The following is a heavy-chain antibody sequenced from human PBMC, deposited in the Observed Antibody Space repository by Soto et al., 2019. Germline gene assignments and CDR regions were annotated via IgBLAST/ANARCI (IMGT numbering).Heavy chain of an antibody. Sequence: SETLSLTCIVSGDSISSSSYSWAWIRQPPGKGLEWIGTIYYVVNTYYNPSLKSRVTISVDTSKNHFSLTLSSVTAADTAVYYCARGPSGDKVHYWGQGALVTVAS. CDR3: ARGPSGDKVHY. J-gene: IGHJ4*02. CDR2: IYYVVNT. CDR1: GDSISSSSYS. D-gene: IGHD7-27*01. V-gene: IGHV4-39*02.